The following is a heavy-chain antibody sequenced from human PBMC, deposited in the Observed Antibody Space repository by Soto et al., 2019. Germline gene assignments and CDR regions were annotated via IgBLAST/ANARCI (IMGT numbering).Heavy chain of an antibody. V-gene: IGHV3-33*01. J-gene: IGHJ4*02. CDR1: GFTFSSYG. D-gene: IGHD1-26*01. CDR2: IWYDGNIK. CDR3: ARVSEGGSYYGGLVY. Sequence: QVQLVESGGGVVQPGRSLRLSCAASGFTFSSYGMHWVRQAPGKGLEWVAVIWYDGNIKYYADSVKGRFPISRDNSKNTLFLQMNSLRAEDTAVYYCARVSEGGSYYGGLVYWGQGTLVTVSS.